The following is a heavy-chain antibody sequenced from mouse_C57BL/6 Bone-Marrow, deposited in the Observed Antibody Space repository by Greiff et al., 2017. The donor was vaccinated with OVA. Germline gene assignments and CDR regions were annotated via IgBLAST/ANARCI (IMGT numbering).Heavy chain of an antibody. J-gene: IGHJ4*01. Sequence: VQLVESGAELVRPGTSVKVSCKASGYAFTNYLIEWVKQRPGQGLEWIGVINPGSGGTNYNEKFKGKATLTADKSSSTAYMQLSSLTSEDSAVYFCARLLGYAMDYWGQGTSVTVSS. CDR1: GYAFTNYL. CDR2: INPGSGGT. D-gene: IGHD1-1*01. V-gene: IGHV1-54*01. CDR3: ARLLGYAMDY.